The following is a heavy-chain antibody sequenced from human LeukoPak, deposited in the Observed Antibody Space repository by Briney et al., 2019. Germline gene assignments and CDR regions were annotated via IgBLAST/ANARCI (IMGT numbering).Heavy chain of an antibody. J-gene: IGHJ4*02. CDR1: GGSISSYY. V-gene: IGHV4-59*08. CDR2: IYYSGST. Sequence: SETLSLTCTVSGGSISSYYWSWIRQPPGKGLEWIGYIYYSGSTNYNPSLKSRVTISVDTSKNQFSLKLSSVTAAVTAVYYCARLDNDYGDYVLDYWGQGTLVTVSS. CDR3: ARLDNDYGDYVLDY. D-gene: IGHD4-17*01.